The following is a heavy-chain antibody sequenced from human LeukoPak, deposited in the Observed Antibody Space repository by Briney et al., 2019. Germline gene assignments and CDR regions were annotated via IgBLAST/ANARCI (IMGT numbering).Heavy chain of an antibody. CDR3: ARASSSIGNLDY. J-gene: IGHJ4*02. CDR2: IYYSGST. CDR1: GGSISSYY. Sequence: SSETLSLTCTVSGGSISSYYWGWIRQPPGKGLEWIGSIYYSGSTYYNPSLKSRVTISVDTSKNQFSLKLSSVTAADTAVYYCARASSSIGNLDYWGQGTLVTVSS. V-gene: IGHV4-39*07. D-gene: IGHD6-13*01.